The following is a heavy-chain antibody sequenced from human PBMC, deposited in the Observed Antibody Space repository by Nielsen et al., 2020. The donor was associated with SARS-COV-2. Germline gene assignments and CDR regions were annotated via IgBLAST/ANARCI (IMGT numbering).Heavy chain of an antibody. D-gene: IGHD6-19*01. CDR1: GFTFSSYA. V-gene: IGHV3-23*01. J-gene: IGHJ1*01. CDR2: ISGSGDRT. CDR3: AKMSPPGIAVGTAEYFQH. Sequence: GGSLRLSCAASGFTFSSYAMHWVRQAPGKGLEWVSAISGSGDRTYYADSVKGRFTISRDQSKNTLYVLMNSLRAEDTAVYYCAKMSPPGIAVGTAEYFQHWGQGTLVTVSS.